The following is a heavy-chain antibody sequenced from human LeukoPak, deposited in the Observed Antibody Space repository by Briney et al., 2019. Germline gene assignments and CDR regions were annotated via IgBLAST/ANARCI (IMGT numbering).Heavy chain of an antibody. CDR3: ARGADAPFDP. CDR1: GGSFSGYY. Sequence: SETLSLTCAVYGGSFSGYYWSWIRQPPGKGLEWIGEINHSGSTNYNPSLESRVTISVDTSKNQFSLKLSSVTAADTAVYYCARGADAPFDPWGQGTLVTVSS. J-gene: IGHJ5*02. V-gene: IGHV4-34*01. CDR2: INHSGST.